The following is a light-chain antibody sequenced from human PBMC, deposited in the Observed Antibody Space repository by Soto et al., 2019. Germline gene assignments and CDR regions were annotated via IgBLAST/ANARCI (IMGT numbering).Light chain of an antibody. J-gene: IGKJ1*01. Sequence: EIVMTQSPATLSVSPGERATLSCRASQGVSGNLAWYQQKPGQAPRLLIYGASTRATGIPARFSGSGSGTEFTLTISSLQSEDFAVYYCQQYHNWPPWTFGQGTKVDIK. CDR2: GAS. CDR3: QQYHNWPPWT. V-gene: IGKV3-15*01. CDR1: QGVSGN.